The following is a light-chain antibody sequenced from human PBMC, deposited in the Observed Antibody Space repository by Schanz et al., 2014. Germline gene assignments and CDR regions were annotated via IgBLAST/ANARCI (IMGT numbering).Light chain of an antibody. J-gene: IGLJ3*02. V-gene: IGLV1-44*01. CDR2: SDN. CDR1: TSNIGSHT. CDR3: SSSSNILGLV. Sequence: QSVLTQPPSAPGTPGQRATISCSGSTSNIGSHTVSWYQHLPGTAPKLLIYSDNQRPSGVPDRFSGSKSGTSASLAISGLQSEDEADYYCSSSSNILGLVFGGGTKLTVL.